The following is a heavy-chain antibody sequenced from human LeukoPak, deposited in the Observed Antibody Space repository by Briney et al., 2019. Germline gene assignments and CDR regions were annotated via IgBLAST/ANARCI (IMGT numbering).Heavy chain of an antibody. D-gene: IGHD5-18*01. CDR1: GYTFTGYY. CDR2: INPNSGGT. CDR3: ARGHTAMVDFDY. Sequence: ASVKVSCTASGYTFTGYYMHWVRQAPGQGLEWMGRINPNSGGTNYAQKFQGRVTMTRDTSISTAYMELSRLRSDDTAVYYCARGHTAMVDFDYWGQGTLVTVSS. J-gene: IGHJ4*02. V-gene: IGHV1-2*06.